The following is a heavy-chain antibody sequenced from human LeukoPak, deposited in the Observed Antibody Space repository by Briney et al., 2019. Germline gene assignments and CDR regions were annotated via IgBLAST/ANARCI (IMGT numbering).Heavy chain of an antibody. CDR3: ASSNQQFFHVDY. J-gene: IGHJ4*02. CDR1: GYTFTGYD. Sequence: ASVTVSCKASGYTFTGYDMHWVRQAPGQGLEWMGWINPNSGGTTFAQRFPGRVAFTWDTSSSTAYMQMRSLRSEATAVYYGASSNQQFFHVDYWGKGTLVTVSS. D-gene: IGHD2-2*01. V-gene: IGHV1-2*02. CDR2: INPNSGGT.